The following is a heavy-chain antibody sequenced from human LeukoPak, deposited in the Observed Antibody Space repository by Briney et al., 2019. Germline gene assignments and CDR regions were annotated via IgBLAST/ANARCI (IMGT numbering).Heavy chain of an antibody. D-gene: IGHD3-22*01. CDR2: ISWNSGSR. V-gene: IGHV3-9*01. Sequence: GRSLRLSCAASGFTFDDYAMHWVRQTPGKGLEWVSGISWNSGSRGYADSVMGRFTISRDNAKNSLYLQMNSLRAEDTALYYCAKDKTPYYDSSGYPDYWGQGTLVTVSS. CDR3: AKDKTPYYDSSGYPDY. CDR1: GFTFDDYA. J-gene: IGHJ4*02.